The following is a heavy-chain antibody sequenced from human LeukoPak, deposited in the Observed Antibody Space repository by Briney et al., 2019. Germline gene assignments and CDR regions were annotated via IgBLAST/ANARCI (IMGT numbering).Heavy chain of an antibody. CDR1: GFTFSTFW. J-gene: IGHJ4*02. V-gene: IGHV3-7*04. Sequence: GGSLRLSCATSGFTFSTFWMSWVRQAPGKGLEWVANINPDGSEKHYVDSVKGRFTISRDNAKNSLYLQMNSLRAEDTAVYYCPRDFWGDWREGTLVGVPS. D-gene: IGHD3-16*01. CDR3: PRDFWGD. CDR2: INPDGSEK.